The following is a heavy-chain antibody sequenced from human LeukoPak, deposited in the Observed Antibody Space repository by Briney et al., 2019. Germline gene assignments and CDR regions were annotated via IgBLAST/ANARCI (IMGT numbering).Heavy chain of an antibody. V-gene: IGHV3-21*01. CDR3: AREADSGYDPGVVDY. D-gene: IGHD5-12*01. CDR1: GFAFSSYS. Sequence: GGSLRLSCGASGFAFSSYSMNWVRQAPGKGLEWVSSISTRGSYIYYADSVKGRFTISRDNAKNSLYLQMNSLRAEDTAVYYCAREADSGYDPGVVDYWGQGTLVTVSS. CDR2: ISTRGSYI. J-gene: IGHJ4*02.